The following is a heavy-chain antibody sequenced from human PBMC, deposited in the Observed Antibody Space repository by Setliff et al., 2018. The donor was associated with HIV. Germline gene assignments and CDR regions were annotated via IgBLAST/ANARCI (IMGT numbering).Heavy chain of an antibody. CDR3: ARQLSNSLDY. CDR1: GYTFTGYY. D-gene: IGHD7-27*01. J-gene: IGHJ4*02. CDR2: INPNSDAT. V-gene: IGHV1-2*06. Sequence: GASVKVSCKASGYTFTGYYIHWVRQAPGQGLEWMGRINPNSDATDYAQRFQGRVTMTRDTSINTAYMELNSLRSDDTAVYYCARQLSNSLDYWGQGTLVTVSS.